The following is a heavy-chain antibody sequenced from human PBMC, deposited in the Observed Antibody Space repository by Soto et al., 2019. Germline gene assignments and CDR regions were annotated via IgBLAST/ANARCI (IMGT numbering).Heavy chain of an antibody. V-gene: IGHV4-30-4*01. CDR2: IYYSGST. J-gene: IGHJ4*02. CDR1: GDSISSGDYY. Sequence: TSETLSLTCTVSGDSISSGDYYWSWIRQSPGKGLEWIGHIYYSGSTYYNPALKSRVTISVDTSKNQFSLKLSSVTAADTAVYHCARSRYCSSTSCFTLGDYFDSWGQGTLVTVSS. D-gene: IGHD2-2*01. CDR3: ARSRYCSSTSCFTLGDYFDS.